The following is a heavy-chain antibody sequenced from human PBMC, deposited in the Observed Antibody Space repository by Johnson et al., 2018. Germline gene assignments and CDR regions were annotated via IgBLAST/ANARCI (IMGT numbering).Heavy chain of an antibody. D-gene: IGHD1-26*01. CDR3: ARDSGGSYYGDFQH. J-gene: IGHJ1*01. CDR2: IIPIFGTA. CDR1: GGTFSSYA. V-gene: IGHV1-69*01. Sequence: VQLVESGAEVKKPGSSVKVSCKASGGTFSSYAISWVRQAPGQGLEWMGGIIPIFGTANYAQKFQGRVTITADESTSTAYRELSSLRSEDTAVYYCARDSGGSYYGDFQHWGQGTLVTVSS.